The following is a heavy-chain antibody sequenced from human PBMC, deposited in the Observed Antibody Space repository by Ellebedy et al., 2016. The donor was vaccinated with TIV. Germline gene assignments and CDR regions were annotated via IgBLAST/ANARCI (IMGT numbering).Heavy chain of an antibody. Sequence: PGGSLRLSCVGSGFTFSSKGLHWVRQAPGKGLEWVAVISKNGNDRTYADSVKGRFTISRDNAKNSLYLQMNSLRVEDTAFYYCTKGYGFEYFQSWGQGTLVTVSS. J-gene: IGHJ1*01. D-gene: IGHD5-24*01. V-gene: IGHV3-30*18. CDR3: TKGYGFEYFQS. CDR2: ISKNGNDR. CDR1: GFTFSSKG.